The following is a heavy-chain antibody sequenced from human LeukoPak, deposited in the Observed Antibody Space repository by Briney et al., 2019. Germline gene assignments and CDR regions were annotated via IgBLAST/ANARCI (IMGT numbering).Heavy chain of an antibody. D-gene: IGHD3-9*01. CDR3: ARDCATYDSLTGYERSYYFDS. V-gene: IGHV4-61*01. J-gene: IGHJ4*02. CDR2: IYYSTST. Sequence: PSETLSLTCTVSGGSVSSGSFYWSWIRQPPGKGLEWIGYIYYSTSTSYNPSVKSRVTISVETSKNQFSLKLSSVTAADTAVYYCARDCATYDSLTGYERSYYFDSWGQGTLVTVSS. CDR1: GGSVSSGSFY.